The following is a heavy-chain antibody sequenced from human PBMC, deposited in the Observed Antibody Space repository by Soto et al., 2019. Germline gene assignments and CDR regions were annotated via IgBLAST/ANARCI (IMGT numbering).Heavy chain of an antibody. CDR1: GGSITSTTYH. Sequence: PSETLSLTCTVSGGSITSTTYHWGWVRQPPGKGLEWIGTSSYSGNTYYNPSLESRVTISVDTSENQFSLNLSSVTAADTAVYFCARQTVYTTTPRRDWFDPWGQGTLVTVSS. J-gene: IGHJ5*02. CDR2: SSYSGNT. CDR3: ARQTVYTTTPRRDWFDP. V-gene: IGHV4-39*01. D-gene: IGHD1-26*01.